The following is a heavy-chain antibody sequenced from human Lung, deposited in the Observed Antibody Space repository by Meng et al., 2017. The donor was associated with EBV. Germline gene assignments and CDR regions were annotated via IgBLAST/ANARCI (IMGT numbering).Heavy chain of an antibody. J-gene: IGHJ4*02. V-gene: IGHV4-31*01. CDR1: GGSISSGGYY. D-gene: IGHD3-16*01. CDR2: IYYSGST. Sequence: QVQLQESGPGLVKPSQTLSLTCTVSGGSISSGGYYWSWIRQHPGKGLEWIGYIYYSGSTYYTPSLKSLVTISVDTSKNQFSLKLSSVTAADTAMYYCARRRGGIFDYWGQGTLVTVSS. CDR3: ARRRGGIFDY.